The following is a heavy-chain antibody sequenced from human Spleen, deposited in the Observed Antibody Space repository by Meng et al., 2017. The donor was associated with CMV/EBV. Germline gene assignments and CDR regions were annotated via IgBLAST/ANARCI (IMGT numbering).Heavy chain of an antibody. CDR2: ISSSTSHT. CDR3: ARVGIAGVNYFDY. J-gene: IGHJ4*02. Sequence: GESLKISCVVFGFTFSRFSMNWVRQAPGKGLDWVSSISSSTSHTDHADSLKGRFTVSRDNAKNSLYLQMNSLRAEDTAVYYCARVGIAGVNYFDYWGQGTLVTVSS. D-gene: IGHD3-22*01. CDR1: GFTFSRFS. V-gene: IGHV3-21*01.